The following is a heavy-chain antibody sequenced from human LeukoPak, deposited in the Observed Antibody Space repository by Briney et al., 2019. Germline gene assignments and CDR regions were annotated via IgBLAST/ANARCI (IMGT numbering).Heavy chain of an antibody. V-gene: IGHV4-39*01. J-gene: IGHJ4*02. D-gene: IGHD3-10*01. CDR2: INYSGST. Sequence: SETLSLTCTVSGGPIITSRYYWGWIRQPPGKGLEWIGSINYSGSTYYNPSLKSRVTISVDTSKNQFSLRLSSVTAADTAVYYCARLSPYLGSGSSAFPDDFWGQGTLVTVSS. CDR1: GGPIITSRYY. CDR3: ARLSPYLGSGSSAFPDDF.